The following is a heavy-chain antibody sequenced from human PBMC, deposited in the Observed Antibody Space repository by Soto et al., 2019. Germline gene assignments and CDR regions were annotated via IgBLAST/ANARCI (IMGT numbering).Heavy chain of an antibody. CDR1: GFTFSPYW. D-gene: IGHD2-8*01. V-gene: IGHV3-7*03. J-gene: IGHJ4*02. Sequence: EVQLVESGGDLVQPGGSLRLSCVASGFTFSPYWMSWVRQAPGRGLQWVATINNDGSEKYYAGSVKGRFTISRDNARDSLYLQLTSLRAEDTAIYYCASGSNQDYWGQGTKVAVSS. CDR2: INNDGSEK. CDR3: ASGSNQDY.